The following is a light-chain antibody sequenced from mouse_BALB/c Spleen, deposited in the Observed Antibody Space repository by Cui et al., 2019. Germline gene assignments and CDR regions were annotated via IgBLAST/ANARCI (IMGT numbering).Light chain of an antibody. J-gene: IGKJ1*01. Sequence: QIVLTQSPAIMSASLGDEITLTCRASSSVSYMHWYQQKSSTSPKLVIYSKPNLASGVPSAFRGVGFGTFYSPTIGSGEAEDAAYNYCHRWSSYQWTFGGGTKLEIK. V-gene: IGKV4-80*01. CDR1: SSVSY. CDR3: HRWSSYQWT. CDR2: SKP.